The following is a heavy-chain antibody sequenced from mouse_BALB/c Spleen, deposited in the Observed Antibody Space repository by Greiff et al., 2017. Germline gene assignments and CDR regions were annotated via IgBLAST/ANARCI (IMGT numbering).Heavy chain of an antibody. CDR2: ISDGGSYT. CDR1: GFTFSDYY. J-gene: IGHJ4*01. CDR3: ARENDGYFAMDY. V-gene: IGHV5-4*02. Sequence: EVKLVESGGGLVKPGGSLKLSCAASGFTFSDYYMYWVRQTPEKRLEWVATISDGGSYTYYPDSVKGRFTISRDNAKNNLYLQMSSLKSEDTAMYYCARENDGYFAMDYWGQGTSVTVSS. D-gene: IGHD2-3*01.